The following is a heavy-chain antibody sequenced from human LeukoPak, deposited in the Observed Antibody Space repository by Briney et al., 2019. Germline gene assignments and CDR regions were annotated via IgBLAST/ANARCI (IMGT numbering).Heavy chain of an antibody. CDR3: ARDRPPLGHITAAGSEGIGY. CDR2: INPNSGGT. V-gene: IGHV1-2*02. Sequence: GASVKVSCKASGYTFTGYYMHWVRQAPGQGLEWMGWINPNSGGTNYAQKFQDRVTMTRDTSISTAYMELSSLRSDDTAVYYCARDRPPLGHITAAGSEGIGYWGQGTLVTVSS. J-gene: IGHJ4*02. CDR1: GYTFTGYY. D-gene: IGHD6-13*01.